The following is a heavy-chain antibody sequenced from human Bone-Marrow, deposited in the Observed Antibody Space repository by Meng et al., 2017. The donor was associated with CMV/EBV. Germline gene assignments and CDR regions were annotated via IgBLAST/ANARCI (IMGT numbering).Heavy chain of an antibody. Sequence: ASVKVSCKASGYTFTGYYMHWVRQAPGQGLEWMGWINPNSGGTNYAQKFQGRVTMTRETSISTAYMELSRLRSDDTAVYYCARTRWDCSSTSCYHWPPGYWGQGTLVTVSS. D-gene: IGHD2-2*01. CDR2: INPNSGGT. CDR1: GYTFTGYY. V-gene: IGHV1-2*02. J-gene: IGHJ4*02. CDR3: ARTRWDCSSTSCYHWPPGY.